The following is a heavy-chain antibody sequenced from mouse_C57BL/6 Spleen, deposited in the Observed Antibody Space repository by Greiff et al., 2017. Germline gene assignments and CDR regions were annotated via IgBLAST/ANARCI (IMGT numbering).Heavy chain of an antibody. J-gene: IGHJ1*03. CDR3: ARGSCYFDV. CDR2: IYPFNGDT. CDR1: GYSFTGYF. V-gene: IGHV1-37*01. Sequence: EVQLQQSGPELVKPGASVKISCKASGYSFTGYFMNWVKQSHGKSLEWIGRIYPFNGDTFYNQKFTGQATLTVDKSSGTAHMKLLSVASAVFAFYCWARGSCYFDVWGTGTTVTVSS.